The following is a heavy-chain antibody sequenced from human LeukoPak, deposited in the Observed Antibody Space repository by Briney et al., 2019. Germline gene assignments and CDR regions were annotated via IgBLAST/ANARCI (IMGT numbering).Heavy chain of an antibody. V-gene: IGHV3-23*01. Sequence: GGSLRLSCAASGFTFSSYAMSWVRQAPGKGLEWVSAISGSGGSTYYADSVKGRFTISRDSSKNTLYLQMNSLRAEDTAVYYCAKPRGDYYGSGWGQGTLVTVSS. CDR1: GFTFSSYA. J-gene: IGHJ4*02. CDR2: ISGSGGST. CDR3: AKPRGDYYGSG. D-gene: IGHD3-22*01.